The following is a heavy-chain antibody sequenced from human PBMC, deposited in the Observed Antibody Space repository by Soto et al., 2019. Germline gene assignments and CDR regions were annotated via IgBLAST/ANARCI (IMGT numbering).Heavy chain of an antibody. CDR1: GFTFSSYA. V-gene: IGHV3-23*01. Sequence: EVQLLESGGGLVQPGGSLRLSCAASGFTFSSYAMSWVRQAPGKGLEWVSAISGSGGSTYYADSVKGRFTISRDKSKNTLYLPMNSLRAEDTAVYYCAKGSGSSWSSKYYWGQGTLVTVSS. CDR3: AKGSGSSWSSKYY. CDR2: ISGSGGST. J-gene: IGHJ4*02. D-gene: IGHD6-13*01.